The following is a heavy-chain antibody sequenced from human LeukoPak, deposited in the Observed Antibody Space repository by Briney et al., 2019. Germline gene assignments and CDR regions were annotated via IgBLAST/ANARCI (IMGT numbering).Heavy chain of an antibody. V-gene: IGHV4-39*01. CDR3: AGPLLTYYSDSSGYS. J-gene: IGHJ4*02. CDR2: IYYSGST. D-gene: IGHD3-22*01. CDR1: GGSISSSTYY. Sequence: SETLSLTCTVSGGSISSSTYYWGWIRQPPGKGLEWIGIIYYSGSTYYNPSLKSRVTISIDTSKNQFSLKLSSVTAADTAVHYCAGPLLTYYSDSSGYSWGQGTLVTVSS.